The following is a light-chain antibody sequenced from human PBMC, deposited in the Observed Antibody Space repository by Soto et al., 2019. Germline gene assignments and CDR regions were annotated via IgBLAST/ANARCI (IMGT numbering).Light chain of an antibody. Sequence: DIRLTQSPSSLSASVGDRVTISCRASQSISTYLMWYHQKPGKAPNLLIYGASGLQNGVPSRFAGSGSGTEFTLTITGLQPEDFGTYYCQQSSITHRSFGQGTKVEI. CDR2: GAS. CDR1: QSISTY. V-gene: IGKV1-39*01. CDR3: QQSSITHRS. J-gene: IGKJ1*01.